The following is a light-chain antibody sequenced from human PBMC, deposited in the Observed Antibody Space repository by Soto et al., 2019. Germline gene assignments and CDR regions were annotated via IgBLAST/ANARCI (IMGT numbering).Light chain of an antibody. J-gene: IGLJ2*01. CDR1: SSDVGGYNY. Sequence: QSALTQPASVSGSPGQSITISCTGTSSDVGGYNYVSWYQQHPGKAPKLMIYDVSNRPSGVSNRFSGSKSGNTASLTISGLQAEDVADYYSSSYTSSSTRVFGGGTKLTVL. CDR3: SSYTSSSTRV. CDR2: DVS. V-gene: IGLV2-14*01.